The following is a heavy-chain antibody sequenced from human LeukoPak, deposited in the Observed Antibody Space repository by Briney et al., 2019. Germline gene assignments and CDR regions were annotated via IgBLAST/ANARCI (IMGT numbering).Heavy chain of an antibody. V-gene: IGHV6-1*01. CDR2: TYYRSKWYN. Sequence: SPTLSLTCAISGDSVSSNSAAWNWIRQSPSRGLEWLGRTYYRSKWYNDYAVSVKSRITINPDTSKNQFSLQLNSVTPEDTAVYYCARAPLLWFGELVSGMDVWGQGTTVTVSS. CDR3: ARAPLLWFGELVSGMDV. D-gene: IGHD3-10*01. CDR1: GDSVSSNSAA. J-gene: IGHJ6*02.